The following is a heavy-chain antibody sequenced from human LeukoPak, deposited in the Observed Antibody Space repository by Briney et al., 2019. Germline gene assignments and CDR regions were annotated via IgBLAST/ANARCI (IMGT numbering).Heavy chain of an antibody. Sequence: SETLSLTCTVSGYSISSGYYWGWIRQPPGKGLEWIGSIYHSGSTYYNPSLKSRVTISVDTSKNQFSLKLSSVTAADTAVYYCARGGYSYGYPLDYWGQGTLVTVSS. J-gene: IGHJ4*02. CDR3: ARGGYSYGYPLDY. CDR2: IYHSGST. D-gene: IGHD5-18*01. V-gene: IGHV4-38-2*02. CDR1: GYSISSGYY.